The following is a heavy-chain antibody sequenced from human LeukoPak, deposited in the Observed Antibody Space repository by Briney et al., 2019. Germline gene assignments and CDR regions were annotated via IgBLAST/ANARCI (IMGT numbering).Heavy chain of an antibody. CDR3: GRGDYYDSSGYYYYFDY. J-gene: IGHJ4*02. CDR2: IYYSGST. D-gene: IGHD3-22*01. V-gene: IGHV4-39*07. CDR1: GDSISSSSYY. Sequence: SETLSLTCTVSGDSISSSSYYWGWIRQPPGKGLEWIGNIYYSGSTYYNPSLKSRVTISVDTSKNQSSLKLSSVTTADTAVYYCGRGDYYDSSGYYYYFDYWGQGTLVTVSS.